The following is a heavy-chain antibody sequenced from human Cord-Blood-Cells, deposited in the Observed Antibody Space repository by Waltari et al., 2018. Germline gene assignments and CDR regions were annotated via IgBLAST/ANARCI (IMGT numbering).Heavy chain of an antibody. V-gene: IGHV5-51*01. CDR1: GYSFTSYW. Sequence: EVQLVQSGAEVKKTGESLKISCRGSGYSFTSYWIDWVRQMPGKGLEWMGIIYPGDSDTRYSPSFQGQVTISADKSISTAYLQWSSLKASDTAMYYCARHLGGYCSSTSCYNDAFDIWGQGTMVTVSS. CDR3: ARHLGGYCSSTSCYNDAFDI. J-gene: IGHJ3*02. CDR2: IYPGDSDT. D-gene: IGHD2-2*02.